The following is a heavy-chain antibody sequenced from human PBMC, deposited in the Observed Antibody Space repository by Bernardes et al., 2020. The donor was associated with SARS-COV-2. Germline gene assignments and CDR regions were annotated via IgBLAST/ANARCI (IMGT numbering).Heavy chain of an antibody. CDR1: GFTVSSNY. D-gene: IGHD6-6*01. CDR3: ASTGPSSPYYYYYYGMDV. V-gene: IGHV3-66*01. Sequence: GGSLRLSCAASGFTVSSNYMSWVRQAPGKGLEWVSVIYSGGSTYYADSVKGRFTISRDNSKNTLYLQMNSLRAEDTAVYYCASTGPSSPYYYYYYGMDVWGQGTTVTVSS. J-gene: IGHJ6*02. CDR2: IYSGGST.